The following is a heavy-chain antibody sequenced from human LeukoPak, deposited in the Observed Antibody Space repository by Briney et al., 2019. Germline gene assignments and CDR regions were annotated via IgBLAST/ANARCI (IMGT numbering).Heavy chain of an antibody. CDR2: IYTTGST. CDR3: ARDLNVAVAGPIFDS. Sequence: SETLSLTRTISGGSISSYYWSWIRQPAGKGLEWIGRIYTTGSTNYNPSLKSRVTMSADTSKNQFSLKLSSVTAADTAVYYCARDLNVAVAGPIFDSWGQGTLVTVSS. J-gene: IGHJ4*02. CDR1: GGSISSYY. V-gene: IGHV4-4*07. D-gene: IGHD6-19*01.